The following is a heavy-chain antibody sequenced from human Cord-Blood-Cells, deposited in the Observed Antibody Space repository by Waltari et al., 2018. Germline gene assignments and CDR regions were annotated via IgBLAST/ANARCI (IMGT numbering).Heavy chain of an antibody. J-gene: IGHJ3*02. CDR2: IRAYNGNT. CDR3: ARVDSSGWYAFDI. Sequence: QVQLVQSGAEVKKPGASVKVSCKASGYTFTSYGISWVRQAPGQGLEWMGVIRAYNGNTNNAQKLQSRVTMTTDTSTSTAYMELRGLRSDDTAVYYCARVDSSGWYAFDIWGQGTMGTVSS. D-gene: IGHD6-19*01. V-gene: IGHV1-18*01. CDR1: GYTFTSYG.